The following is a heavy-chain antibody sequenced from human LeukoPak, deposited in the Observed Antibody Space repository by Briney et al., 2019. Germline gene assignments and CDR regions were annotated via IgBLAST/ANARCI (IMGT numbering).Heavy chain of an antibody. J-gene: IGHJ4*02. D-gene: IGHD3-22*01. CDR2: INSNSGGT. CDR1: GYTFIGYY. CDR3: GRGTVVLMGVDN. V-gene: IGHV1-2*02. Sequence: ASVTVSCKASGYTFIGYYIHWVRQAPGQGLEWMGWINSNSGGTNYAQNFQGRVTMTRDTSISTAYMELSSLRSDDTAIYYCGRGTVVLMGVDNWGQGTLVTVSS.